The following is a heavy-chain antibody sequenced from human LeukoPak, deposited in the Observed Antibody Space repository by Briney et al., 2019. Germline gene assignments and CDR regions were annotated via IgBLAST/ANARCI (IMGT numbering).Heavy chain of an antibody. CDR2: IIPIFGTA. J-gene: IGHJ5*02. CDR1: GGTFSSYA. Sequence: ASVKVSCKASGGTFSSYAISWVRQAPGQGLEWMGGIIPIFGTANYAQKLQGRVTMTTDTSTSTAYMELRSLRSDDTAVYYCARVGSLSFDPWGQGTLVTVSS. V-gene: IGHV1-69*05. CDR3: ARVGSLSFDP. D-gene: IGHD2-15*01.